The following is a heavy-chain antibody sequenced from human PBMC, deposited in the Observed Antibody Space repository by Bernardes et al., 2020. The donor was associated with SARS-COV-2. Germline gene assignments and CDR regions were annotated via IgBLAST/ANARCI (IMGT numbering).Heavy chain of an antibody. Sequence: SVKVFCKASGGTFRSYVISWVRQAPGQGLDWMGEIIPIFGTATYAQKFQDRVTITADESTSTYYMELSSLRSDDTAVYYCARDASSSSSFHSWGQGTLVTVSS. CDR2: IIPIFGTA. J-gene: IGHJ5*01. CDR1: GGTFRSYV. D-gene: IGHD6-6*01. CDR3: ARDASSSSSFHS. V-gene: IGHV1-69*13.